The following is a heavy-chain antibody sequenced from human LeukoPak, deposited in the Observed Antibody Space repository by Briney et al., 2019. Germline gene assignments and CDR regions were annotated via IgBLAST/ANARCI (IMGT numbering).Heavy chain of an antibody. CDR2: INTDGSST. V-gene: IGHV3-74*03. CDR1: GFTFSSYW. J-gene: IGHJ1*01. D-gene: IGHD4-23*01. Sequence: GGSLRLSCAASGFTFSSYWMHWVRQAPGKGLMWVSGINTDGSSTMYADSVKGRFTISRDNAKNTLYLQMNSLRGEDAAVYHCYGGNAEHWGQGTLVTVSS. CDR3: YGGNAEH.